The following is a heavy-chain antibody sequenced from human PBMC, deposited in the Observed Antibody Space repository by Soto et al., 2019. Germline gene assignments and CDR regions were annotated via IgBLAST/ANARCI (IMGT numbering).Heavy chain of an antibody. V-gene: IGHV3-11*06. J-gene: IGHJ4*02. CDR3: ARWLEVLTTSDS. CDR1: GFNFSDYY. D-gene: IGHD3-22*01. Sequence: PGGSLRLSCAASGFNFSDYYMTWIRQAPGKGLKWISYISTSGRDTEYADSVKGRFLISRDNAKRSLYLQMNSLRVEDTAVYYCARWLEVLTTSDSWGQGTLVTVSS. CDR2: ISTSGRDT.